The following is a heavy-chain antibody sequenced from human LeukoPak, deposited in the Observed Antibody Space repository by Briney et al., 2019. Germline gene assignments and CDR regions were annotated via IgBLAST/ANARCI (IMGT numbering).Heavy chain of an antibody. CDR3: ARQVDYGLDY. Sequence: GESLKISCKGSGYSFTTYWIGWVRQMPGKGLEWMGIIHPGDSDTRYRPSFQGQVTISADKSISTAYLQWSSLKASDTAIYYCARQVDYGLDYWGQGTLVTVSS. CDR2: IHPGDSDT. D-gene: IGHD4-17*01. J-gene: IGHJ4*02. CDR1: GYSFTTYW. V-gene: IGHV5-51*01.